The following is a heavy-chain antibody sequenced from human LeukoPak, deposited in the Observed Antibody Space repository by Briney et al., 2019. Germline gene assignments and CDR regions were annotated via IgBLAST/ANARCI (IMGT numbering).Heavy chain of an antibody. D-gene: IGHD2-15*01. CDR2: IFYTGGT. CDR1: GGSMSPYY. CDR3: ARLGFCRGDNCLDDY. V-gene: IGHV4-59*08. J-gene: IGHJ4*02. Sequence: SETLSLTCTVSGGSMSPYYWIWMRQPPGKGPEYVGYIFYTGGTNYNPSLKRRVTVSLDTPKNQFSLKLSSVTATDTAVYYCARLGFCRGDNCLDDYWGQGTLVSVSS.